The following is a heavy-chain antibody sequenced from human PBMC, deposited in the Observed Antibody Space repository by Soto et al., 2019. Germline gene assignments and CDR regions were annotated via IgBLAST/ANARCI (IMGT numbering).Heavy chain of an antibody. CDR2: IGTAGDT. Sequence: PGGSLRLSCAASGFTFSSYDMHWVRQATGKGLEWVSAIGTAGDTYYPGSVKGRFTISRENAKNSLYLQMNSLRAGDTAVYYCARGGGPGIAVPADYWGQGTLVTVSS. D-gene: IGHD6-19*01. J-gene: IGHJ4*02. V-gene: IGHV3-13*01. CDR3: ARGGGPGIAVPADY. CDR1: GFTFSSYD.